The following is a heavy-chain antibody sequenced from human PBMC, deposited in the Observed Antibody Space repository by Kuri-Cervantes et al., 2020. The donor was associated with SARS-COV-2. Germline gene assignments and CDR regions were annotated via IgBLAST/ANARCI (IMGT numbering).Heavy chain of an antibody. CDR2: IYSGGST. CDR3: ARGSDSSGYYFDY. Sequence: ETLSLTCAASGFTVSSNYMSWVRQAPGKGLEWVSVIYSGGSTYYADSVKGRFTISRDNSKNTLYLQMNSLRAEDTAVYYCARGSDSSGYYFDYWGQGTLVTVSS. D-gene: IGHD3-22*01. J-gene: IGHJ4*02. CDR1: GFTVSSNY. V-gene: IGHV3-53*05.